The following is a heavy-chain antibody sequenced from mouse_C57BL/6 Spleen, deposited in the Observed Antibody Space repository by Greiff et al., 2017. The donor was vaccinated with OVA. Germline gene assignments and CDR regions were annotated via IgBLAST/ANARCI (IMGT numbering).Heavy chain of an antibody. D-gene: IGHD2-4*01. CDR1: GYSITSGYY. CDR3: ARDYYDYGGPFAY. J-gene: IGHJ3*01. Sequence: EVQLQQSGPGLVKPSQSLSLTCSVTGYSITSGYYWNWIRQFPGNKLEWMGYISYDGSNNYNPSLKNRISITRDTSKNQFFLKLNSVTTEDTATYYCARDYYDYGGPFAYWGQGTLVTVSA. CDR2: ISYDGSN. V-gene: IGHV3-6*01.